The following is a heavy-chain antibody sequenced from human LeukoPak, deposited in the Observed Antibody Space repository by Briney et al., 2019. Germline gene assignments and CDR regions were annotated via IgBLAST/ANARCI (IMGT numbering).Heavy chain of an antibody. Sequence: PSETLSLTCAVYGGSFSGYCWSWIRQPPGKGLEWIGEINHSGSTNYNPSLKSRVTISVDTSKNQFSLKLSSVTAADTAVYYCARGVPYYDSSGYYYPFDYWGQGTLVTVSS. D-gene: IGHD3-22*01. J-gene: IGHJ4*02. V-gene: IGHV4-34*01. CDR3: ARGVPYYDSSGYYYPFDY. CDR1: GGSFSGYC. CDR2: INHSGST.